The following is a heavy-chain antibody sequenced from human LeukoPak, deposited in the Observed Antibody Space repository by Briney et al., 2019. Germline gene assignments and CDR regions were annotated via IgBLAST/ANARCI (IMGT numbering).Heavy chain of an antibody. CDR2: INHSGST. CDR1: SGSFSGYY. CDR3: ARKGMDV. V-gene: IGHV4-34*01. Sequence: SETLSLTCAVYSGSFSGYYWSWIRQPPGKGLEWIGEINHSGSTNYNPSLKSRVTISVDTSKNQFSLKLSSVTAADTAVYYCARKGMDVWGQGTTVTVSS. J-gene: IGHJ6*02.